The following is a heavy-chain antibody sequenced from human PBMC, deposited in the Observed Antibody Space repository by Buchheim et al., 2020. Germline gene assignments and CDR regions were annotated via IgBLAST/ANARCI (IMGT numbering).Heavy chain of an antibody. D-gene: IGHD2-15*01. CDR3: AKALVAGYFDY. CDR1: GFTFSSYG. V-gene: IGHV3-30*18. CDR2: ISYDGSNK. Sequence: QVQLVESGGGVVQPGRSLRLSCAASGFTFSSYGMHWVRQAPGKGLEWVAVISYDGSNKYYADSVKGRFTILRDNSKNTLYLQMNSLRAEDTAVYYCAKALVAGYFDYWGQGTL. J-gene: IGHJ4*02.